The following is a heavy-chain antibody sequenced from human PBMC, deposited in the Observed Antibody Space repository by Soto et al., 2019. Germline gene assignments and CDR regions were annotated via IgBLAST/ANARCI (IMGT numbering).Heavy chain of an antibody. J-gene: IGHJ4*02. CDR3: ARDNILGSYFIDY. Sequence: QVHLVESGGGVVQAGRSLRLSCAASGFNFRSHGIHWVRQAPGKGLEWVGIIWYDGSNKFYADSVKGRFTISRDDSKNTVYLQMNSLRVEDTAVYFCARDNILGSYFIDYWGQGSLVTVSS. CDR1: GFNFRSHG. CDR2: IWYDGSNK. V-gene: IGHV3-33*01. D-gene: IGHD1-26*01.